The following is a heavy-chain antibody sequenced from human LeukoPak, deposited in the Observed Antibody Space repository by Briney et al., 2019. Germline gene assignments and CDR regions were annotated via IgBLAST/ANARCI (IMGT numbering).Heavy chain of an antibody. Sequence: GGSLRLSCAVSGFTFRDHGMHWVRQAPGKGLEWVAVIWYDGSNKYYADSVKGRFTISKDNSKNTLDLQMNSLRDEDTAMYYCARDNHHSDSSGFHLGQSFDIWGQGSMVTVSS. CDR2: IWYDGSNK. J-gene: IGHJ3*02. D-gene: IGHD3-22*01. CDR3: ARDNHHSDSSGFHLGQSFDI. V-gene: IGHV3-33*01. CDR1: GFTFRDHG.